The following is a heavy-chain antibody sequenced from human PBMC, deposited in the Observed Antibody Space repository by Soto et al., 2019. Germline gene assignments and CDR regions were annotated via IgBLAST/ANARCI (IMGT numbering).Heavy chain of an antibody. V-gene: IGHV4-39*01. Sequence: SETLYLTCTVSGGSISSSSYYWGWIRQPPGKGLEWIGSIYYSGSTYYNPSLKSRVTISVDTSKNQFSLKLSSVTAADTAVYYCARRRRQLRNYYYYYGMDVWGQGTTVTVSS. CDR1: GGSISSSSYY. J-gene: IGHJ6*02. D-gene: IGHD2-2*01. CDR3: ARRRRQLRNYYYYYGMDV. CDR2: IYYSGST.